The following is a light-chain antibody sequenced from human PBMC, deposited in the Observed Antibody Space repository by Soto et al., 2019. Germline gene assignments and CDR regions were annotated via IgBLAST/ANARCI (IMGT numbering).Light chain of an antibody. CDR1: DSDIGVYNY. CDR3: SSYANYNLV. J-gene: IGLJ2*01. Sequence: QSALTQPASVSGSPGQSITISCTGTDSDIGVYNYVSWYQQYPGKAPKLMIYDVTNRPSGVSNRFSGSKSGNRASLTISGLQAEDESDYYCSSYANYNLVFGGGTQLTVL. CDR2: DVT. V-gene: IGLV2-14*03.